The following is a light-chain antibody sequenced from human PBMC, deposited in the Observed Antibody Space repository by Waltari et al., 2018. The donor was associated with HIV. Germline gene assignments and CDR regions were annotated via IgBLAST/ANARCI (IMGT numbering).Light chain of an antibody. CDR2: DNN. CDR1: SSNIGNNS. Sequence: QSVLTQPPSVSAAPGQKVTISCSGSSSNIGNNSVSWYQQLPGTAPKLLIYDNNKRPSGIPDRFSGSKSGTSATLGITGLQTGDEADYYCGTWDSSLSLWVFGGGTKLTVL. J-gene: IGLJ3*02. CDR3: GTWDSSLSLWV. V-gene: IGLV1-51*01.